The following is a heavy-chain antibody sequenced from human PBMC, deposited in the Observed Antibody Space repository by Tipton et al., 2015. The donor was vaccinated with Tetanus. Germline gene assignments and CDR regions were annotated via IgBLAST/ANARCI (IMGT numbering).Heavy chain of an antibody. CDR3: ARDQARGARGWNYFDY. CDR2: IYNSGST. J-gene: IGHJ4*02. D-gene: IGHD1-26*01. V-gene: IGHV4-31*02. Sequence: LRLSCTVSGGSISSGGYYWSWIRQHPGKGLEWIGDIYNSGSTYYNPSLESRVTISVDTSKNQFSLKLNSVTAADTAVYFCARDQARGARGWNYFDYWGQGTQVTVSS. CDR1: GGSISSGGYY.